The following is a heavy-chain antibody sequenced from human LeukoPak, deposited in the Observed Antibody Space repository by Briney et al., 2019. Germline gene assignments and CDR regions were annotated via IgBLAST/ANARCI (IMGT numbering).Heavy chain of an antibody. CDR3: ARGKGPFDP. CDR2: IYTSGISGIT. J-gene: IGHJ5*02. V-gene: IGHV4-61*02. Sequence: SQTLSLTCTVSGGSISSGSYYWSWIRQPAGKGLEWIGRIYTSGISGITNYNPSLKSRVTISLSTSKNQFSLKLSSVTAADTAVDFGARGKGPFDPWGQGTLVTVSS. CDR1: GGSISSGSYY.